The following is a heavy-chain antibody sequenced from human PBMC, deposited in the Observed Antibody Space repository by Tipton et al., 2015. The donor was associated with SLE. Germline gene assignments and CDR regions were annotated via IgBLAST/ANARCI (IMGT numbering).Heavy chain of an antibody. CDR3: ARAYCSSTSCSDRGYFQH. CDR2: INPNSGGT. CDR1: GYTFTGYY. Sequence: QLVQSGAEVKKPGASVKVSCKASGYTFTGYYMHWVRQAPGQGLEWMGWINPNSGGTNYAKKFQGRVTMTRDTSISTAYMELSRLRSDDTAVYYCARAYCSSTSCSDRGYFQHWGQGTLVTVSS. D-gene: IGHD2-2*01. J-gene: IGHJ1*01. V-gene: IGHV1-2*02.